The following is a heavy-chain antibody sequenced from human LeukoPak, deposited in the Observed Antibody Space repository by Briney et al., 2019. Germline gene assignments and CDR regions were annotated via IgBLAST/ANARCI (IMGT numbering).Heavy chain of an antibody. V-gene: IGHV3-20*01. J-gene: IGHJ6*03. CDR1: GFTFDDYG. D-gene: IGHD6-13*01. CDR2: INWNGGST. CDR3: ARVSSSWYSYYMDV. Sequence: GPGGSLRLTCAASGFTFDDYGMSWVRQAPGKGLEWVSGINWNGGSTGYADSVKGRFSISRDNAKNSLYLQMNSLRAEDTALYHCARVSSSWYSYYMDVWGKGTTVTVSS.